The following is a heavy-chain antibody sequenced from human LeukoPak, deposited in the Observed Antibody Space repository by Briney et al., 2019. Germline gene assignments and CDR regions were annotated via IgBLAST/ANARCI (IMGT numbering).Heavy chain of an antibody. J-gene: IGHJ6*03. CDR2: ITGTGGHT. D-gene: IGHD3/OR15-3a*01. CDR3: AKDLWTSSSGYYYYMDV. V-gene: IGHV3-23*01. CDR1: GFTFSSSA. Sequence: GGSLRLSCAASGFTFSSSAMSWVRQAPGKGLEWVSTITGTGGHTYYADSVKGRFTISRDNSQNTLYLRMNSLRAYDTALYYCAKDLWTSSSGYYYYMDVWGKGTTVTVSS.